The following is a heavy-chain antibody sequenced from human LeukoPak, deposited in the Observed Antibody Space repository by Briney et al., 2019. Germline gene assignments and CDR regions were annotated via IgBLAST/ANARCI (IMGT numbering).Heavy chain of an antibody. V-gene: IGHV4-61*01. J-gene: IGHJ5*02. D-gene: IGHD2-8*01. CDR3: AKDHSGGTMLKVYWFDP. CDR2: TSYSGST. Sequence: SEPLSLTCTVSGGSVTSGRDFWSWIRQPPGKGLGWIGYTSYSGSTNYNHSLKNRVTISVDTSKNQFSLKLSSVTAADTAVYYCAKDHSGGTMLKVYWFDPWGQGILVTVSS. CDR1: GGSVTSGRDF.